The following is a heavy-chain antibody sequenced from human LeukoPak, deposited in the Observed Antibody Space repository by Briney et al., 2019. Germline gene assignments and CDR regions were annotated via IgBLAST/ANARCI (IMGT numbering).Heavy chain of an antibody. V-gene: IGHV1-18*01. CDR2: ISGYNGNT. Sequence: ASVKVSCKASGYTFTSYGITWVRQAPGQGLEWMGWISGYNGNTNYAQNFQGRVTMTTDTSTSTAYMELRSLRSDDTGVYYCARATKLNYAFHICGQRRLVTVSS. D-gene: IGHD1-7*01. CDR3: ARATKLNYAFHI. CDR1: GYTFTSYG. J-gene: IGHJ3*02.